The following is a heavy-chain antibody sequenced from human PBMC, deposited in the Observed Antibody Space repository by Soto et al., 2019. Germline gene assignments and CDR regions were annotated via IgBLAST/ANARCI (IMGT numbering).Heavy chain of an antibody. Sequence: GGSLRLSCAASGFTFSSYSMNWVRQAPGKGLEWVSSISSSSNYIYYADSVKGRFTISRDNAENSLFLQMNSLRAEDTAVYYCARDYYDSSGPDALNSVIFDYWGQGTLVTVSS. CDR3: ARDYYDSSGPDALNSVIFDY. CDR2: ISSSSNYI. V-gene: IGHV3-21*01. CDR1: GFTFSSYS. D-gene: IGHD3-22*01. J-gene: IGHJ4*02.